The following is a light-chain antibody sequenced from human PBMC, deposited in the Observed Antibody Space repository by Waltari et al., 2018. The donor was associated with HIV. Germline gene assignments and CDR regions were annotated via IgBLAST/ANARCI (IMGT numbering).Light chain of an antibody. Sequence: QLVLTQSPSASASLGASVTLTCTLSSGHSSYAVAWHQQQPEKGPRYLMKLNSDGTHSKGDGIPDRCSGSSSGAGRSLTISSLQSEDEADYYCQTWGTGAWVFGGGTKLTVL. V-gene: IGLV4-69*01. J-gene: IGLJ3*02. CDR3: QTWGTGAWV. CDR2: LNSDGTH. CDR1: SGHSSYA.